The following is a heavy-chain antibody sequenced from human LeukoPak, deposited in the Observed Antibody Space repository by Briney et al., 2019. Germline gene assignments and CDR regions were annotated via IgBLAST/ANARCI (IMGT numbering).Heavy chain of an antibody. D-gene: IGHD3-10*02. CDR2: MSPNVGGA. CDR3: ARGVFGESLES. J-gene: IGHJ4*02. V-gene: IGHV1-2*02. Sequence: ASVTVSCTASGHTFTCYYVYWVRQAPGQGLEWMGWMSPNVGGANFPQKFQGRVTVTSDPAISAAYMELRRLRSDDTAVYYCARGVFGESLESWGQGTLVTVSS. CDR1: GHTFTCYY.